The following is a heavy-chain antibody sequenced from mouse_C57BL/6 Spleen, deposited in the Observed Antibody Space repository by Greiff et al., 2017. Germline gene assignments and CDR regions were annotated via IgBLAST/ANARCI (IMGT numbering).Heavy chain of an antibody. CDR3: ARDTTVVARGWYFDV. CDR1: GFTFSSYG. CDR2: ISSGGSYT. Sequence: EVKLVESGGDLVKPGGSLKLSCAASGFTFSSYGMSWVRQTPDKRLEWVATISSGGSYTYYPDSVKGRFTISRDNAKNTLYLQMSSLKSEDTAMYYCARDTTVVARGWYFDVWGTGTTVTVSS. D-gene: IGHD1-1*01. V-gene: IGHV5-6*01. J-gene: IGHJ1*03.